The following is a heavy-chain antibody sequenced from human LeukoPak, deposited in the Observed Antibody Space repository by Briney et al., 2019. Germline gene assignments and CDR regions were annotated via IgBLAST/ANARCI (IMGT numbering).Heavy chain of an antibody. J-gene: IGHJ3*02. CDR3: AREGIVVVPAALGAFDI. CDR1: GLTFSNYA. D-gene: IGHD2-2*01. Sequence: GGSLRLSCAASGLTFSNYAMSWVRQAPGKGLEWVSGISDSGGSTYYADSVKGRFIISRDNSKNTLYLQMNSLRAEDTAVYYCAREGIVVVPAALGAFDIWGQGTVVTVSS. CDR2: ISDSGGST. V-gene: IGHV3-23*01.